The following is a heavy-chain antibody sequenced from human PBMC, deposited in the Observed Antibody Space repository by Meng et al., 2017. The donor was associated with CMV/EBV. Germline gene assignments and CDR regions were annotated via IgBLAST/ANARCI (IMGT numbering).Heavy chain of an antibody. CDR2: IYYSGST. CDR3: ARVGRTSCYDY. Sequence: QGQLRESGPALVQPSQTLSLTCTVSGGSISSVDYYWTWIRQPPGKGLEWIGYIYYSGSTYYNPSLKSRVTISVDTSKNQFSLKLSSVTAADTAVYYCARVGRTSCYDYWGQGTLATVSS. V-gene: IGHV4-30-4*08. CDR1: GGSISSVDYY. D-gene: IGHD2-2*01. J-gene: IGHJ4*02.